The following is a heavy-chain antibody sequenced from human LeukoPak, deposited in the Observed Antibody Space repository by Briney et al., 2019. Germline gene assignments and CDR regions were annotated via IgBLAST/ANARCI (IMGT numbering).Heavy chain of an antibody. Sequence: GESLKISCKASGYTFNNYWIGWVRQMPGRGLEWMGMLYPDGSATTYHPSFEGRVTISADKSISTAYLQWSSLKASDTAMYYCARMGGSYLFDYWGQGTLVTVSS. V-gene: IGHV5-51*01. CDR2: LYPDGSAT. CDR3: ARMGGSYLFDY. CDR1: GYTFNNYW. D-gene: IGHD1-26*01. J-gene: IGHJ4*02.